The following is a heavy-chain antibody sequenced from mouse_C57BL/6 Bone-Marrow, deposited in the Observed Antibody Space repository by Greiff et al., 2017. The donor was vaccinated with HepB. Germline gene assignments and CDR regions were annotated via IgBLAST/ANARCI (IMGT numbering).Heavy chain of an antibody. V-gene: IGHV5-17*01. Sequence: EVKVVESGGGLVKPGGSLKLSCAASGFTFSDYGMHWVRQAPEKGLEWVAYISSGSSTIYYADTVKGRFTISRDNAKNTLFLQMTSLRSEDTAMYYWARKGWLPFFYYAMDYWGQGTSVTVSS. CDR3: ARKGWLPFFYYAMDY. D-gene: IGHD2-3*01. J-gene: IGHJ4*01. CDR1: GFTFSDYG. CDR2: ISSGSSTI.